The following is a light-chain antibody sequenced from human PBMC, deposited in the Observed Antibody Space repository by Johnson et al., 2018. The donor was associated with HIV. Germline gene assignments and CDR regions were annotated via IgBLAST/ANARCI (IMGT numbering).Light chain of an antibody. V-gene: IGLV1-51*02. CDR1: SSNIGNNY. CDR2: ENN. Sequence: QSVLTQPPSVSAAPGQKVTISCSGSSSNIGNNYVSWYQQLPGTAPKLLIYENNKRPSGIPDRFSGSKSGASATLGIPGLQPGDEADYYCGTGDSSLNGGVFGTGTKVTVL. CDR3: GTGDSSLNGGV. J-gene: IGLJ1*01.